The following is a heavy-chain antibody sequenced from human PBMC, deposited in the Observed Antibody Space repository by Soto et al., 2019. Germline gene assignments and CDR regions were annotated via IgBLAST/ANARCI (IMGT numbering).Heavy chain of an antibody. CDR3: ARDADTTGHYSHFDL. V-gene: IGHV3-33*08. Sequence: QVQLVESGGGVVQPGGSLRLSCAASGFTFSYYGFHWVRQAPGKGLEWVAVMHTGGNGNYYVDSVKGRFTVSRDDSRNMVYLEMSGLRAEDTAEYFCARDADTTGHYSHFDLWGRGALVAVS. D-gene: IGHD3-9*01. CDR1: GFTFSYYG. J-gene: IGHJ4*02. CDR2: MHTGGNGN.